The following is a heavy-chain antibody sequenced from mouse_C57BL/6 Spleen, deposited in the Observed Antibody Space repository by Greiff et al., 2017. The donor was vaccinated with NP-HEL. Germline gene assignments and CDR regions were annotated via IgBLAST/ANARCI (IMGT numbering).Heavy chain of an antibody. J-gene: IGHJ4*01. D-gene: IGHD2-2*01. CDR1: GYTFTSYW. CDR2: IDPSDSET. V-gene: IGHV1-52*01. Sequence: VQLQQPGAELVRPGSSVKLSCKASGYTFTSYWMHWVKQRPIQGLEWIGNIDPSDSETHYNQKFKDKATLTVDKSSSTAYMQLSSLTSEDSAVYYCARYYGYDADAMDYWGQGTSVTVSS. CDR3: ARYYGYDADAMDY.